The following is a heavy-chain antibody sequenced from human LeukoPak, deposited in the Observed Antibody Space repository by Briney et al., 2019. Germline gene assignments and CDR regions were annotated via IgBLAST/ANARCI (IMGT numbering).Heavy chain of an antibody. Sequence: GGSLRLSCAASGFTSNTYSMNWVRQAPGKGLEWVSYISYISSSSSIIYYADSVKGRFTISRDSAKNSLYLQMNSLSAEDTAVYYCARDLNAFDIWGQGTMVTVSS. CDR3: ARDLNAFDI. CDR1: GFTSNTYS. CDR2: ISSSSSII. J-gene: IGHJ3*02. V-gene: IGHV3-48*01.